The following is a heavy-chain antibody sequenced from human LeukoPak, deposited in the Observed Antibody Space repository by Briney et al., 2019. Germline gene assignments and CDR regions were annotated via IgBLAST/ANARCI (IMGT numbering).Heavy chain of an antibody. Sequence: GGSLRLSCAASGFTFSDLYMDWVRQAPGKGLEWVGRSRNKATSYTTEYATSVKGRFTISRDDSKNSLYLQMNSLKTEDTAVYYCAAGGLRDYWGQGTLVTVSA. CDR1: GFTFSDLY. CDR3: AAGGLRDY. CDR2: SRNKATSYTT. J-gene: IGHJ4*02. D-gene: IGHD3-16*01. V-gene: IGHV3-72*01.